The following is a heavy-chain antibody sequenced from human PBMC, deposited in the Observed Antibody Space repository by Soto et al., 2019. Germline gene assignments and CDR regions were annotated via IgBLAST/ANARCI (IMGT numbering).Heavy chain of an antibody. D-gene: IGHD2-21*02. CDR1: GYTFTGNY. Sequence: QVQLVQSGAEVKKPGASVKVSCKVSGYTFTGNYMHWMRHAPGQGPEWMGWINPRNGDTDYAQKFQGRVTITRDTYISTAYMDLSRLTSDDTAIYFCVRGGGVDLVTPPRIVFDYWGQGTLLTVSS. J-gene: IGHJ4*02. CDR3: VRGGGVDLVTPPRIVFDY. V-gene: IGHV1-2*02. CDR2: INPRNGDT.